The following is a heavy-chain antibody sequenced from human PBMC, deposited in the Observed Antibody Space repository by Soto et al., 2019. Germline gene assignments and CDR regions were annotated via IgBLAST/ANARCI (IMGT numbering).Heavy chain of an antibody. CDR3: ARDGGYSSSSNFDY. D-gene: IGHD6-6*01. CDR2: IIPIFGTA. Sequence: SVKVSCKASGGTFSSYAISWVRQAPGQGLEWMGGIIPIFGTANYAQKFQGRVTITADKSTSTAYMELSSLRSEDTAVYYCARDGGYSSSSNFDYWGQGTLVTVSS. J-gene: IGHJ4*02. V-gene: IGHV1-69*06. CDR1: GGTFSSYA.